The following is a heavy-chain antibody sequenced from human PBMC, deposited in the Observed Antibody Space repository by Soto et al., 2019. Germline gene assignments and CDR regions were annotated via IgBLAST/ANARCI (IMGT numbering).Heavy chain of an antibody. V-gene: IGHV4-39*07. CDR3: AKYLEVSTPFLEY. D-gene: IGHD3-3*01. J-gene: IGHJ4*02. Sequence: PPGKGLKWIGSIYYSGTSSYNPSLKSRVTMSVDTSKNQFSLKLSSVTAEDTAVYYCAKYLEVSTPFLEYWGQGALVTVSS. CDR2: IYYSGTS.